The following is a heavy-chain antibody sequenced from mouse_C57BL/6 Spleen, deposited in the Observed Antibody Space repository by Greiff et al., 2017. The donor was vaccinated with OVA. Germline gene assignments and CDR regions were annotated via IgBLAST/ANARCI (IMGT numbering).Heavy chain of an antibody. Sequence: EVQLQESGGGLVKPGGSLKLSCAASGFTFSDYGMHWVRQAPEKGLEWVAYISSGSSTIYYADTVKGRFTISRDNAKNTLFLQMTSLRSEDTAMYYCARNYYGSSYEYFDVWGTATTVTVSS. D-gene: IGHD1-1*01. CDR3: ARNYYGSSYEYFDV. J-gene: IGHJ1*03. V-gene: IGHV5-17*01. CDR2: ISSGSSTI. CDR1: GFTFSDYG.